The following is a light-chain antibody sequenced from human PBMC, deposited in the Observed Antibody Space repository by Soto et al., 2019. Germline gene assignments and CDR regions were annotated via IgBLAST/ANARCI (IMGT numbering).Light chain of an antibody. CDR2: VAS. CDR3: QQSYGNPPT. J-gene: IGKJ5*01. V-gene: IGKV1-39*01. Sequence: DIQMTQSPSSLSASVGNRVTITCRASQRISSYLNWYQQKPGKAPKLLMYVASSLQSGVPSRFSGSGSGTDFTLTISSLQPEDSATYYCQQSYGNPPTLGQGTRLEI. CDR1: QRISSY.